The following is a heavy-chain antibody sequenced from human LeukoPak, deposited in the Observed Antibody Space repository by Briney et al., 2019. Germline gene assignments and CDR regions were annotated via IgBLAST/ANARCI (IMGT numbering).Heavy chain of an antibody. J-gene: IGHJ4*02. V-gene: IGHV3-11*04. CDR3: ARPSSSGSSGSEFDY. CDR1: GFTFSDYY. D-gene: IGHD3-22*01. CDR2: ISSSGSTI. Sequence: GGSLRLSCAASGFTFSDYYMSWIRQAPGKGLEWVSYISSSGSTIYYADSVKGRFTISRDNAKNSLYLQMNSLRAEDTAVYYCARPSSSGSSGSEFDYWGQGTLVTVSS.